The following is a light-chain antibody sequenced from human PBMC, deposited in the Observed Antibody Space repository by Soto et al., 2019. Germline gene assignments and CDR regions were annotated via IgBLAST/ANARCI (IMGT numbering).Light chain of an antibody. CDR2: GNT. J-gene: IGLJ2*01. CDR3: LSFDSSLSVV. Sequence: QSVLTQPPSVSGAPGQRVTISCTGSRSNIGAGYDVHWYQQLPGRAPKLLIYGNTNQPSGVPDRFSGSKSGTSASLAITGLQAEDEADYYCLSFDSSLSVVFGGGTKLTVL. V-gene: IGLV1-40*01. CDR1: RSNIGAGYD.